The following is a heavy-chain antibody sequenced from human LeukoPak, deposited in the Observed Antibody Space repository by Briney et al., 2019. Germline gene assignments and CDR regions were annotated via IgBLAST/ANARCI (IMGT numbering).Heavy chain of an antibody. CDR2: IYYSGST. Sequence: PSETLSLTCTVSGASVSSGGYYWSWIRQPPGKGLEWIGYIYYSGSTNFNPSLKSRVTISVDTSKNQFSLKVSSVTAADTAVYYCARRGGSERSFDYWGQGTLVTVSS. D-gene: IGHD2-15*01. J-gene: IGHJ4*02. V-gene: IGHV4-61*08. CDR1: GASVSSGGYY. CDR3: ARRGGSERSFDY.